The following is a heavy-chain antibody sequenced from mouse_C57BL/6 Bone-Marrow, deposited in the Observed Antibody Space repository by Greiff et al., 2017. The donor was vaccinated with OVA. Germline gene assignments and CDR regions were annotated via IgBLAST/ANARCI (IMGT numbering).Heavy chain of an antibody. V-gene: IGHV1-26*01. CDR1: GYTFTDYY. CDR3: ARGIITTVVATRAWFAY. Sequence: EVQLQQSGPELVKPGASVKISCKASGYTFTDYYMNWVKQSHGKSLEWIGDINPNNGGTSYNQKFKGKATLTVDKSSSTAYMELRSLTSEDSAVYYCARGIITTVVATRAWFAYWGQGTLVTVSA. CDR2: INPNNGGT. J-gene: IGHJ3*01. D-gene: IGHD1-1*01.